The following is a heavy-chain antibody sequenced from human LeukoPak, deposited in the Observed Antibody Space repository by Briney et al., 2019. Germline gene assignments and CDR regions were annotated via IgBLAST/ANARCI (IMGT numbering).Heavy chain of an antibody. CDR3: ARQTAIVGATLDY. D-gene: IGHD1-26*01. CDR2: IYYSGST. V-gene: IGHV4-59*08. J-gene: IGHJ4*02. Sequence: PSETLSLTCTVSGGSISSYYWSWIRQPPGKGLEWIGYIYYSGSTNYNPSLKSRVTISVDTSKNQFSLKLSPVTAADTAVYYCARQTAIVGATLDYWGQGTLVTVSS. CDR1: GGSISSYY.